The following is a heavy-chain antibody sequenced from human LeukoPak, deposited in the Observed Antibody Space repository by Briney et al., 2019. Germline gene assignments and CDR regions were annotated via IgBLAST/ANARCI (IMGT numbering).Heavy chain of an antibody. J-gene: IGHJ5*02. CDR1: GYTFTGYY. CDR2: INPNSGGT. V-gene: IGHV1-2*04. D-gene: IGHD2-2*01. Sequence: ASVKVSCKASGYTFTGYYMHWVRQAPGQGLEWMGWINPNSGGTNYAQKFQGWVTMTRDTSISTACMELSRLRSDDTAVYYCARALLDSADSRLSVWFDPWGQGTLVTVSS. CDR3: ARALLDSADSRLSVWFDP.